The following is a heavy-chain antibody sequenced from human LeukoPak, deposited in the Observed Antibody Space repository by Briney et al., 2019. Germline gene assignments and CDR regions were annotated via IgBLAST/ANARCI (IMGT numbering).Heavy chain of an antibody. V-gene: IGHV3-30*02. J-gene: IGHJ4*02. CDR2: IRYDGSNK. D-gene: IGHD6-13*01. Sequence: PAGSLRLSCAASGFTFSSYGTHWVRQAPGKGLEWLAFIRYDGSNKYYADSVKGRFTISRDNSKNTLYLQMNSLRAEDTAVYYCAKADSSSWYEVTGSFDYWGQGTLVTVSS. CDR3: AKADSSSWYEVTGSFDY. CDR1: GFTFSSYG.